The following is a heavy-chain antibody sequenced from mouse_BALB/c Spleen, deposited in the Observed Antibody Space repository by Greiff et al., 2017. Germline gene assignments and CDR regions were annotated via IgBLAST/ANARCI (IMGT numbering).Heavy chain of an antibody. D-gene: IGHD1-1*02. CDR3: TRDPYGGNSWFAY. V-gene: IGHV1-15*01. CDR1: GYTFTDYE. CDR2: IDPETGGT. Sequence: VQLMESGAELVRPGASVTLSCKASGYTFTDYEMHWVKQTPVHGLEWIGAIDPETGGTAYNQKFKGKATLTADKSSSTAYMELRSLTSEDSAVYYCTRDPYGGNSWFAYWGQGTLVTVSA. J-gene: IGHJ3*01.